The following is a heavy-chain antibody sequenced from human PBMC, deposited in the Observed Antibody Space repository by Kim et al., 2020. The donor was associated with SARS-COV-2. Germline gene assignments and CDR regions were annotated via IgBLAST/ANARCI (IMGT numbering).Heavy chain of an antibody. Sequence: GGSLRLSCAASGFTFSSYAMSWVRQAPGKGLEWVSAISGSGGSTYYADSVKGRFTISRDNSKNTLYLQMNSLRAEDTAVYYCAKYAIFGVVIKGGVDYWGQGTLVTVSS. D-gene: IGHD3-3*01. CDR1: GFTFSSYA. CDR2: ISGSGGST. J-gene: IGHJ4*02. V-gene: IGHV3-23*01. CDR3: AKYAIFGVVIKGGVDY.